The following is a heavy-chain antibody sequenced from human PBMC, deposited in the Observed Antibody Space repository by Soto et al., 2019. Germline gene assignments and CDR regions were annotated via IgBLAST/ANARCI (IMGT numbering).Heavy chain of an antibody. Sequence: GGSLRLSCAASGFTFSSYSMNWVRQAPGKGLEWVSSISSSSSYIYYADSVKGRFTISRDNAKNSLYLQMNSLRAEDTAVYYCAREGSHCSVGSCYSTTPDYWGQGTLFTVSS. D-gene: IGHD2-15*01. J-gene: IGHJ4*02. CDR2: ISSSSSYI. V-gene: IGHV3-21*01. CDR3: AREGSHCSVGSCYSTTPDY. CDR1: GFTFSSYS.